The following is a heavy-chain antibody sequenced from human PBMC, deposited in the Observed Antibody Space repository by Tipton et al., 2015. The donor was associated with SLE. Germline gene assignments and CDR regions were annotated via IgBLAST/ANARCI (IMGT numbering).Heavy chain of an antibody. CDR3: ARDRSSVSD. D-gene: IGHD5/OR15-5a*01. CDR1: GGSISGHY. J-gene: IGHJ4*02. Sequence: LRLSCTVSGGSISGHYWIWIRQPPGKGLEWIGDVYHSGSTNYNPSLKSRVTISIDTSKNQFSLKLTSVTAADTAVYFCARDRSSVSDWGQGTQVIVSP. CDR2: VYHSGST. V-gene: IGHV4-59*11.